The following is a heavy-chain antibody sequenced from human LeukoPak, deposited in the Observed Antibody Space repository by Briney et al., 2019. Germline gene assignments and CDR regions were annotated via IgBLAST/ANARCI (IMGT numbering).Heavy chain of an antibody. CDR3: AAWGLHNF. CDR1: GFSISDYW. D-gene: IGHD7-27*01. CDR2: INLGGSAS. J-gene: IGHJ4*02. V-gene: IGHV3-7*01. Sequence: GGSLRLSCAASGFSISDYWMNWVRQVPGKGLEWVANINLGGSASLYVDSVKGRFTITRDNARNSLSLQMSSLKVEDTAIYYCAAWGLHNFWGQGTLVSVSS.